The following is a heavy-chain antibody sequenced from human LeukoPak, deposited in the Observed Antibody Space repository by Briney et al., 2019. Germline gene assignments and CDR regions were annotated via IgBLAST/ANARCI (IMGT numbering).Heavy chain of an antibody. CDR3: ARHSGGSGSYYKGPDGFDI. CDR2: ISSSSSYI. V-gene: IGHV3-21*01. D-gene: IGHD3-10*01. Sequence: GGSLRLSCAASGFTVSSNYMSWVRQAPGKGLEWVSSISSSSSYIYYADSVKGRFTISRDNAKNSLYLQMNSLRAEDTAVYYCARHSGGSGSYYKGPDGFDIWGQGTMVTVSS. J-gene: IGHJ3*02. CDR1: GFTVSSNY.